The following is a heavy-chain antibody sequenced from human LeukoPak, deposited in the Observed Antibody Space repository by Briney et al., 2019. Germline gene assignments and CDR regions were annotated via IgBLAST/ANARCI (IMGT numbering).Heavy chain of an antibody. CDR1: GFTFSTYG. V-gene: IGHV3-23*01. CDR2: IGGSGVST. CDR3: AKDRNSGNYYQTGDFHY. D-gene: IGHD1-26*01. J-gene: IGHJ4*02. Sequence: GGSLRLSCAASGFTFSTYGMTWVRQAPGKGLEWVSAIGGSGVSTYYADSVKGRFTISRDNSKNTLYLQMNSLRAEDTALYYCAKDRNSGNYYQTGDFHYWGQGILVTVSS.